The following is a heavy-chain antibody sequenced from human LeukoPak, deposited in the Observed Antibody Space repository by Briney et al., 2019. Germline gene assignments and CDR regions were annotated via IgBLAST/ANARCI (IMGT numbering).Heavy chain of an antibody. CDR2: ISGSGGST. J-gene: IGHJ4*02. CDR3: AKGSEHYGDYELIDY. Sequence: GRSLRLSCAASGFTFSSYGMSWVRQAPGKGLEWVSAISGSGGSTYYADSVKGRFTISRDNSKNTLYLQMNSLRAEDTAVYYCAKGSEHYGDYELIDYWGQGTLVTVSS. D-gene: IGHD4-17*01. V-gene: IGHV3-23*01. CDR1: GFTFSSYG.